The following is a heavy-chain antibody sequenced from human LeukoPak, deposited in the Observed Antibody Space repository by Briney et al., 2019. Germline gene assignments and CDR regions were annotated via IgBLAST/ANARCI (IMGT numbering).Heavy chain of an antibody. CDR2: INTDGSST. D-gene: IGHD6-13*01. V-gene: IGHV3-74*01. Sequence: PGGSLRLSCAASGFTFSSYWMHWVRQAPGKGLVWVSRINTDGSSTSYADSVKGRFTISRGNAKNTLYLQMNGLRAEDTAVYYCARVSSSSWWALDYWGQGTLVTVSS. CDR3: ARVSSSSWWALDY. CDR1: GFTFSSYW. J-gene: IGHJ4*02.